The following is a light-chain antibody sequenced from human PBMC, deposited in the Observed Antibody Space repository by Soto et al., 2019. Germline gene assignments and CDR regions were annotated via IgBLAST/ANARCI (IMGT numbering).Light chain of an antibody. CDR2: GAS. CDR3: QQYDTSPWT. J-gene: IGKJ1*01. CDR1: QSVSSSH. Sequence: EIVLTQSPGTLSLSPGERATLSCRASQSVSSSHLAWYQQKPGQAPRLLIYGASSRATGIPDRFSGSGSGADFTLTISRLEPEDFAVYSCQQYDTSPWTFGQGTKVDI. V-gene: IGKV3-20*01.